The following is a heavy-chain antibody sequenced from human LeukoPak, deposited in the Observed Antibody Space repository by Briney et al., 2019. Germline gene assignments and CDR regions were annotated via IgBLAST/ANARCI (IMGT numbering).Heavy chain of an antibody. D-gene: IGHD5-12*01. CDR2: ISDSGGST. J-gene: IGHJ4*02. Sequence: GGSLRLSCAASGFIFRNYAMNWVRQAPGKGLEWVSAISDSGGSTNYADSVKGRFTISRDNSNNTLYLQMNSLRAEDTAVYYCAKARGSGYAEYYFDYWGQGTLVTVSS. CDR1: GFIFRNYA. V-gene: IGHV3-23*01. CDR3: AKARGSGYAEYYFDY.